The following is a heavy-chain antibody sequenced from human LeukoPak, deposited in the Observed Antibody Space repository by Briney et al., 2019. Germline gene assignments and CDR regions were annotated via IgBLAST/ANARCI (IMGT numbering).Heavy chain of an antibody. V-gene: IGHV3-33*06. CDR1: GFTFSSYG. J-gene: IGHJ3*02. Sequence: GGSLRLSCAASGFTFSSYGMHWVRQAPGKGLEWVAVIWYDGSNKYYADSVKGRFTISRDNSKNTLYLQMNSLRAEDTAVYYCAKDWGSGSYQPDAFDIWGRGTMVTVSS. CDR3: AKDWGSGSYQPDAFDI. D-gene: IGHD1-26*01. CDR2: IWYDGSNK.